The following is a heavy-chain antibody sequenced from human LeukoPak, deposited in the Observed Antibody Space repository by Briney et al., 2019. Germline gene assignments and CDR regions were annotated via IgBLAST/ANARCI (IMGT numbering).Heavy chain of an antibody. V-gene: IGHV3-9*01. CDR1: GFTFDDYA. CDR3: AKDIGIVGALDY. Sequence: PGGSLRLSCAASGFTFDDYAMHWVRQAPGKGLEWVSGISWNSGSIGYADSVKGRFTISRDNAKNSLYLQMNSLRAEDTALYYCAKDIGIVGALDYWGQGTLVTVSS. CDR2: ISWNSGSI. D-gene: IGHD1-26*01. J-gene: IGHJ4*02.